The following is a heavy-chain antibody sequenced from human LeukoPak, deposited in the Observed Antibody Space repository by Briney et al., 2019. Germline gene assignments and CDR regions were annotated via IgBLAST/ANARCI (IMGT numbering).Heavy chain of an antibody. Sequence: ASVKVSCKASGYTFTGYYMHWVRQAPGQGLEWMGWINPYSRCTNYAQKFQGRVTMNRDTSISTAYMELSRLRSDDTAVYYCAKADSIVVVPAALQGNFDYWGQGTLVTVSS. J-gene: IGHJ4*02. CDR2: INPYSRCT. D-gene: IGHD2-2*01. CDR1: GYTFTGYY. CDR3: AKADSIVVVPAALQGNFDY. V-gene: IGHV1-2*02.